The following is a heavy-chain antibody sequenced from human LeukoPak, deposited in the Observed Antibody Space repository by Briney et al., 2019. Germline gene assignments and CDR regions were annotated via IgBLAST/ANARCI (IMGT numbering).Heavy chain of an antibody. CDR1: GFSVSSNY. CDR2: IYSGGST. V-gene: IGHV3-53*01. Sequence: PGGSLRLSCAASGFSVSSNYMSWVRQAPGKGLEWVSVIYSGGSTYYADSVKGRFTISRDNSKNTMYLQMNGLRAEDTAVYYCARDQGSSWHNWGQGTLVTVSS. J-gene: IGHJ4*02. CDR3: ARDQGSSWHN. D-gene: IGHD6-13*01.